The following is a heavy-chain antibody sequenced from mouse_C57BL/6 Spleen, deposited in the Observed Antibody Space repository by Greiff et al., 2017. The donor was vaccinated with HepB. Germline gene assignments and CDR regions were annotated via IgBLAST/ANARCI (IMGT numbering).Heavy chain of an antibody. J-gene: IGHJ4*01. CDR1: GFTFSSYA. CDR2: ISDGGSYT. D-gene: IGHD2-4*01. CDR3: AREGYDYDDDGFYYAMDY. V-gene: IGHV5-4*01. Sequence: EVKLVESGGGLVKPGGSLKLSCAASGFTFSSYAMSWVRQTPEKRLEWVATISDGGSYTYYPDNVKGRFTISRDNAKNNLYLQMSHLKSEDTAMYYCAREGYDYDDDGFYYAMDYWGQGTSVTVSS.